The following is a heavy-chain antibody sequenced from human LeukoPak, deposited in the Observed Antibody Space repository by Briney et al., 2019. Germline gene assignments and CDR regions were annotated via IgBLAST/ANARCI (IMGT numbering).Heavy chain of an antibody. J-gene: IGHJ4*02. Sequence: PGGSLRLSCAASGLTFTNYGMHWVRQAPGKGLEWVAVISYDGSNKYYADSVKGRFTISRDNSKNTLYLQLNSLRTDDTAVYYCAKDQEVPAAGTWGSIDYWGQGTLVTVSS. D-gene: IGHD6-13*01. CDR2: ISYDGSNK. V-gene: IGHV3-30*18. CDR3: AKDQEVPAAGTWGSIDY. CDR1: GLTFTNYG.